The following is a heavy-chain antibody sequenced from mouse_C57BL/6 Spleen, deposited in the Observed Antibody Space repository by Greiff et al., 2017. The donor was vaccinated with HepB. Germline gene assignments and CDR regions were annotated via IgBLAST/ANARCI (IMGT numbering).Heavy chain of an antibody. CDR2: IDPETGGT. V-gene: IGHV1-15*01. CDR3: TRSLCYYGSSYDAMDY. CDR1: GYTFTDYE. Sequence: VKLQESGAELVRPGASVTLSCKASGYTFTDYEMHWVKQTPVHGLEWIGAIDPETGGTAYNQKFKGKAILTADKSSSTAYMELRSLTSEDSAVYYCTRSLCYYGSSYDAMDYWGQGTSVTVSS. D-gene: IGHD1-1*01. J-gene: IGHJ4*01.